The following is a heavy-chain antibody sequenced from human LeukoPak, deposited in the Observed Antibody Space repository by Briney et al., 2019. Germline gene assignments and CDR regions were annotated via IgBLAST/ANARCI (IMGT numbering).Heavy chain of an antibody. CDR2: ISGSGGNT. Sequence: GGTLRLSCAASGFTFSSYGMSWVRQAPGKGLEWVSGISGSGGNTYYADSVKGRFTISRDNSKNTLYLQMNSLRAEDTAVYYCAKDPARGLTGYNDYWGQGTLVTVSS. CDR3: AKDPARGLTGYNDY. J-gene: IGHJ4*02. CDR1: GFTFSSYG. D-gene: IGHD3-9*01. V-gene: IGHV3-23*01.